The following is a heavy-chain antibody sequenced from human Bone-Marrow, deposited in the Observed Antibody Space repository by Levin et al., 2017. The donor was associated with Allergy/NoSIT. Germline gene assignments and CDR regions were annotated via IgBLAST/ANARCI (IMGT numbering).Heavy chain of an antibody. D-gene: IGHD3-16*01. CDR1: GPTFTTYT. CDR2: INAGNGDT. CDR3: ARSESDVGGGYYDN. V-gene: IGHV1-3*01. J-gene: IGHJ4*02. Sequence: GGSLRLSCKASGPTFTTYTIHWVRQAPGQRLEWMGWINAGNGDTKYSQKFKDRVTITGDTSARTIYLEMTSLTSEDTAVYYCARSESDVGGGYYDNWGQGTLVTVSS.